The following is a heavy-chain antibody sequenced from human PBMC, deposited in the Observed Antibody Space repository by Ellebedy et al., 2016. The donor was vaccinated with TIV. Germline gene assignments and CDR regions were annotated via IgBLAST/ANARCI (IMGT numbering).Heavy chain of an antibody. V-gene: IGHV3-53*01. Sequence: PGGSLRLSFAASGFTVISDPMGWVLQAPGKGLDYVSVIFNDDRTNYADSVKGRFSISRDNSKNTLYLQMDSLRAEDTGIYFCARGRQWLIFDSWGLGTLVTVSS. CDR1: GFTVISDP. CDR3: ARGRQWLIFDS. J-gene: IGHJ4*02. D-gene: IGHD6-19*01. CDR2: IFNDDRT.